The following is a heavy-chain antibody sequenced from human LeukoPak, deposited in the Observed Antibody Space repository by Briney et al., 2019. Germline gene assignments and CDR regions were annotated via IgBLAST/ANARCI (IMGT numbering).Heavy chain of an antibody. D-gene: IGHD6-13*01. CDR1: GGSFSGYY. Sequence: SETLSLTCAVYGGSFSGYYWSWIRQPPGKGLEWIGEINHSGSTNYNPSLKSRVTMSVDTSKNQFSLNLKSVTPEDTAVYYCARNLIPEQLVMNFWGQGTLVTVSS. J-gene: IGHJ4*02. V-gene: IGHV4-34*01. CDR2: INHSGST. CDR3: ARNLIPEQLVMNF.